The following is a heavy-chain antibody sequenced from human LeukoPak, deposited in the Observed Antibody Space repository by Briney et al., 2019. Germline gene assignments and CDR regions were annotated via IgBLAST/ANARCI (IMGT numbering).Heavy chain of an antibody. V-gene: IGHV3-23*01. D-gene: IGHD2-15*01. CDR2: ISSGGGRT. CDR1: GSTIISNG. CDR3: AKDIVLGDCSGGSCHSDFDY. Sequence: HPGRSPGLSCAAAGSTIISNGMSWVGSAQGKGLNGFSAISSGGGRTYSAASVKGRFTISRDNSKTTLYLQMNSLRAEDTAVYSCAKDIVLGDCSGGSCHSDFDYWGQGTLVTVSS. J-gene: IGHJ4*02.